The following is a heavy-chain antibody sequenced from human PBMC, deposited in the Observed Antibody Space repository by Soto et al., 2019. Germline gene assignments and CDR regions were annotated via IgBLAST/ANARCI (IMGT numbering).Heavy chain of an antibody. CDR3: TREFRTSGSRDAFDI. V-gene: IGHV3-66*01. D-gene: IGHD1-26*01. CDR1: GFTVSSNY. CDR2: LYCGDSGTT. Sequence: VQLVESGGGLVQPGGSLRLSCVASGFTVSSNYMTWVRQAPGKGLEWVSVLYCGDSGTTFYAESVKGRFTISRDNSKNTLYLQMNSLRAENTAVYYCTREFRTSGSRDAFDIWGQGTMVTVSS. J-gene: IGHJ3*02.